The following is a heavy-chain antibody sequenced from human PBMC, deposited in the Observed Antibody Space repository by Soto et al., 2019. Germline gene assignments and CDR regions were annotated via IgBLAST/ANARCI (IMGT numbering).Heavy chain of an antibody. Sequence: DSVKGRFTISRDNSKNTLYLQMNSLSGEDTAVYYWAKSPYDSSGYYYYFQYWGQGTLVTVSS. CDR3: AKSPYDSSGYYYYFQY. V-gene: IGHV3-30*02. J-gene: IGHJ4*02. D-gene: IGHD3-22*01.